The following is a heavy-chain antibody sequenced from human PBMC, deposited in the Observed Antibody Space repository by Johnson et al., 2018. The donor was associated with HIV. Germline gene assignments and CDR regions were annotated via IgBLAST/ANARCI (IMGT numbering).Heavy chain of an antibody. D-gene: IGHD3-16*02. CDR2: LSSNGGST. CDR3: ARDFGLGELSYETVDAFDF. V-gene: IGHV3-64*01. Sequence: VQLVESGGGLVQPGGSLKLSCAASRFTFSSYAMHWVRQAPGKGLEYVSALSSNGGSTYYANSVKGRFTISRDNSKNTLYLQMNNLTTEDTAVYSCARDFGLGELSYETVDAFDFWGPGTMVTVSS. J-gene: IGHJ3*01. CDR1: RFTFSSYA.